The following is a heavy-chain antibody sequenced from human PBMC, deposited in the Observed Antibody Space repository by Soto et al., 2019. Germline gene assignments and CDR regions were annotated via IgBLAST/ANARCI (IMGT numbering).Heavy chain of an antibody. CDR1: GFTFSSYG. Sequence: QVQLVESGGGVVQPGRSLRLSCAASGFTFSSYGMHWVRQAPGKGLEWVAVIWYDGSNKYYADSVKGRFTISRDNSKNTLFLQMNSLRAEDTAVYYCARQNSRAVVDYWAQGTLVTVSS. D-gene: IGHD6-13*01. J-gene: IGHJ4*02. V-gene: IGHV3-33*01. CDR2: IWYDGSNK. CDR3: ARQNSRAVVDY.